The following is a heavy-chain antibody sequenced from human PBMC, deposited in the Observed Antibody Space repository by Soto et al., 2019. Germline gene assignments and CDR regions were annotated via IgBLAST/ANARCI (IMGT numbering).Heavy chain of an antibody. CDR2: SYNGGST. Sequence: SETLSLTCTVSPECASSGSFHWAWLRRPPGKGLERIGYSYNGGSTYYRPSLESRMHMSLDATRNHYSLRLTSVTAADTAVYFCARAPVGLETISYFDYWGQGKLVTVSS. CDR3: ARAPVGLETISYFDY. V-gene: IGHV4-30-4*01. D-gene: IGHD1-1*01. J-gene: IGHJ4*02. CDR1: PECASSGSFH.